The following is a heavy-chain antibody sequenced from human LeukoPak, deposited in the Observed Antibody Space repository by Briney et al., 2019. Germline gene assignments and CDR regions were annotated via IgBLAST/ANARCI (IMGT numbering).Heavy chain of an antibody. D-gene: IGHD2-15*01. CDR2: IYPGDSDT. Sequence: PGESLKISCEGSGYSFTSYWIGWVRQMPGKGLEWMGIIYPGDSDTRYSPSFQGQVTISADKSISTAYLQWSSLKASDTAMYYCARRPQIQYCSGGSCYWIWGQGTLVTVSS. V-gene: IGHV5-51*03. J-gene: IGHJ4*02. CDR1: GYSFTSYW. CDR3: ARRPQIQYCSGGSCYWI.